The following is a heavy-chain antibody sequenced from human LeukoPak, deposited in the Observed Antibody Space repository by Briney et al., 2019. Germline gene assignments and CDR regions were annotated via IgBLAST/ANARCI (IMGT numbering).Heavy chain of an antibody. CDR2: ISSSGSTI. CDR3: ARVEYCSSTSCYYYYYYMDV. Sequence: GGSLRLSCAASGFTFSDYYMSWIRQAPGKGLEWVSYISSSGSTIYYADSVKGRFTISRDNAKNSLYLQMNSLRAEDTAVYYCARVEYCSSTSCYYYYYYMDVWGKGTTVTVSS. D-gene: IGHD2-2*01. CDR1: GFTFSDYY. J-gene: IGHJ6*03. V-gene: IGHV3-11*04.